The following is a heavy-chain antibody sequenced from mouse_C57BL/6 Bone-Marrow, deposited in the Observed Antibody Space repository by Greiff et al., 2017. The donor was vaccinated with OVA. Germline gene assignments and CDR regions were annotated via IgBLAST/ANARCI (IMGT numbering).Heavy chain of an antibody. CDR2: IDPEDGDT. CDR3: TSLDSPFAY. CDR1: GFNIKDYY. Sequence: VQLQQSGAELVRPGASVTLSCTASGFNIKDYYMHWVKQRPEQGLEWIGRIDPEDGDTEYAPKFQGKPTMTADTSSNTAYLQLRSLTSEDTAVYYCTSLDSPFAYWGQGTTLTVSS. D-gene: IGHD3-2*01. V-gene: IGHV14-1*01. J-gene: IGHJ2*01.